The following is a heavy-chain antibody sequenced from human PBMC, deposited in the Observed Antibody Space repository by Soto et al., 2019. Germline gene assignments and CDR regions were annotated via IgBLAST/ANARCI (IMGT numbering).Heavy chain of an antibody. J-gene: IGHJ3*01. D-gene: IGHD2-15*01. CDR1: GGTFSSYT. CDR2: IIPILGIA. V-gene: IGHV1-69*02. CDR3: AIPRDIVVVVAATPDDAFDF. Sequence: GASVKVSCKASGGTFSSYTISWVRQAPGQGLELMRRIIPILGIANYAQKFQGRVTITADKSTSTAYMELRSLRSDDTAVYYCAIPRDIVVVVAATPDDAFDFWGQGTMVTVSS.